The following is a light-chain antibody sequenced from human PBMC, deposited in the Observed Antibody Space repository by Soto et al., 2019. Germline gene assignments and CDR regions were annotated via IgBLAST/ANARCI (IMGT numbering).Light chain of an antibody. J-gene: IGLJ2*01. CDR1: TGAVTSNHH. CDR2: DTS. Sequence: QSVVTQEPSLTVSPGGTVTLTCVSSTGAVTSNHHPYWFQQKAGQAPRTLIYDTSNKHSWTPARFSGSLLGDKAALTLSGAQPEDDAQYYCLLSYNAARVFGGGTQLTVL. V-gene: IGLV7-46*01. CDR3: LLSYNAARV.